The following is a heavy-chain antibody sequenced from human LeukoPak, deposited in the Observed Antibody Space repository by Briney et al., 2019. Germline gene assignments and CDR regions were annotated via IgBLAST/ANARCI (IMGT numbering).Heavy chain of an antibody. CDR1: GFTFSSYA. J-gene: IGHJ6*03. CDR3: AKDSDPFYYYYMDV. V-gene: IGHV3-23*01. CDR2: ISGSGDST. Sequence: GGSLRLSCAASGFTFSSYAMSWVRQAPGKGLEWVSAISGSGDSTYYADSVKGRFTISRDNSKNTLYLQMNSLRAEDTAVYYCAKDSDPFYYYYMDVWGKGTTVTVSS.